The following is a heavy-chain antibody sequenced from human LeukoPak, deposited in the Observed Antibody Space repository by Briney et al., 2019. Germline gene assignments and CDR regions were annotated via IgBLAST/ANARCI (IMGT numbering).Heavy chain of an antibody. J-gene: IGHJ6*03. D-gene: IGHD3-10*01. Sequence: GGSLRLSCAASGFTFSSYWMSWVRQAPGKGLEWVANIKQDGSEKYYVDSVKGRFTISRDNSKNTLYLQMNSLRAEDTAVYYCARAGDLLLWFGELFHSLRFYYYYYMDVWGKGTTVTVSS. CDR1: GFTFSSYW. CDR3: ARAGDLLLWFGELFHSLRFYYYYYMDV. CDR2: IKQDGSEK. V-gene: IGHV3-7*03.